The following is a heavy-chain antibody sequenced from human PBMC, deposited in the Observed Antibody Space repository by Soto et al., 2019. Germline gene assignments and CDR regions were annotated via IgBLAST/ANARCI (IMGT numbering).Heavy chain of an antibody. V-gene: IGHV2-5*02. J-gene: IGHJ4*02. CDR2: IYWDDDK. D-gene: IGHD6-19*01. CDR3: AHIVVAGLGYYFDY. Sequence: GLDLAWLALIYWDDDKRYSPFLKSRLTITKDTSKNQVVLTMSNMDPVDTARYYCAHIVVAGLGYYFDYWGQGTLVTVSS.